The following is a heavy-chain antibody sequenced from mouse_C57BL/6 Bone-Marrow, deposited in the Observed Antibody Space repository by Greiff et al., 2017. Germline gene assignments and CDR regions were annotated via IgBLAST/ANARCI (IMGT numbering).Heavy chain of an antibody. V-gene: IGHV1-50*01. CDR2: IDPSDSYT. CDR3: AREVGDGYYDYYAMDY. CDR1: GYTFTSYW. J-gene: IGHJ4*01. D-gene: IGHD2-3*01. Sequence: QVQLQQPGAELVKPGASVKLSCKASGYTFTSYWMQWVKQRPGQGLEWIGEIDPSDSYTNYNQKFKGKATLTVDTSSSTAYMQLSSLTSEDSAVYYGAREVGDGYYDYYAMDYWGQGTSVTVSS.